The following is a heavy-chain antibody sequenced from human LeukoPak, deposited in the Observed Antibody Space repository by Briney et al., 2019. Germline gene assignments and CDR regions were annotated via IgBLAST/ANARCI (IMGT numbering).Heavy chain of an antibody. J-gene: IGHJ4*02. CDR2: ISGSGRST. V-gene: IGHV3-23*01. D-gene: IGHD6-19*01. CDR1: GFTFSNCG. Sequence: GGSLRLSCAASGFTFSNCGMSWVRQAPGKGLEWVSGISGSGRSTYYAESVKGRFTISRDSSTNTLYLRVNSLRAEDTALYYCAKSTSGWSFDSWGQGTPVSVSS. CDR3: AKSTSGWSFDS.